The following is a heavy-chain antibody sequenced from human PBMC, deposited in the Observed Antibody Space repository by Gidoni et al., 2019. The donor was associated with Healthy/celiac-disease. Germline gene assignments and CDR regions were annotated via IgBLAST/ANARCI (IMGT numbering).Heavy chain of an antibody. CDR1: GFTFSSYW. D-gene: IGHD3-22*01. J-gene: IGHJ4*02. CDR3: ASQWVYYDSSGYYDDY. Sequence: EVQLVESGGGLVQPGGSLRLSCAASGFTFSSYWMHWVRQAPGKGLVWVSRSNSDGSSTSYADSVKGRFTISRDNAKNTLYLQMNSLRAEDTAVYYCASQWVYYDSSGYYDDYWGQGTLVTVSS. CDR2: SNSDGSST. V-gene: IGHV3-74*01.